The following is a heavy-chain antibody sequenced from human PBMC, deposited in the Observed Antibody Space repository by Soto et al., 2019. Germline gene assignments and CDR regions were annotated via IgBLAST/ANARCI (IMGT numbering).Heavy chain of an antibody. J-gene: IGHJ6*02. Sequence: SETLSLTCAVSGDSISSGGYSWSWIRQPPGKGLEWIGEINHSGSTYYNPSLKSRVTISVDTSKNQFSLKLSSVTAADTAVYYCARDGPIFGVAPNYYYGMDVWGQGTTVTVSS. CDR1: GDSISSGGYS. D-gene: IGHD3-3*01. V-gene: IGHV4-30-2*05. CDR2: INHSGST. CDR3: ARDGPIFGVAPNYYYGMDV.